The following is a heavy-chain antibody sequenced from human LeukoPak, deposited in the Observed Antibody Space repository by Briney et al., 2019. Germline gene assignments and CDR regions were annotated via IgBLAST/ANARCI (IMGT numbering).Heavy chain of an antibody. CDR2: IIPIFGTA. Sequence: ASAKVSCKASGGTFSSYAISWVRQAPGQGLEWMGGIIPIFGTANYAQKFQGRVTITADESTSTAYMELSSLRSEDTAVYYCARTIAAAGGNDYWGQGTLVTVSS. V-gene: IGHV1-69*13. D-gene: IGHD6-13*01. CDR3: ARTIAAAGGNDY. CDR1: GGTFSSYA. J-gene: IGHJ4*02.